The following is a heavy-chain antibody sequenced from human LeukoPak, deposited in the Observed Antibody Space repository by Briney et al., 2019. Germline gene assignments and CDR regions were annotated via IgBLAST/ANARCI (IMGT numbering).Heavy chain of an antibody. Sequence: SETLSLTCTVSGDSINNYYWSWIRQPPGKGLEWIGNINYSGSSNSSPSLKSRATISVDMSRKHFFLDLISVTAADTAVYYCARAVHYSGTSDQYTGGWYYFDFWGQGTRVTVSS. D-gene: IGHD3-10*01. J-gene: IGHJ4*02. CDR2: INYSGSS. CDR3: ARAVHYSGTSDQYTGGWYYFDF. CDR1: GDSINNYY. V-gene: IGHV4-59*01.